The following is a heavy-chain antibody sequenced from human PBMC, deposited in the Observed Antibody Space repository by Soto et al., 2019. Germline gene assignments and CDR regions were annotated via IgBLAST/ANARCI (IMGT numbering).Heavy chain of an antibody. Sequence: SETLSLTCTVSGGSISSSSYYWGWIRQPPGKGREWIGSIYYSGSTYYNPSLKSRVTISVDTSKNQFSLKLSSVTAADTAVYYCARRLYYDSSGFEGGGMDVWGQGTAVT. CDR2: IYYSGST. J-gene: IGHJ6*02. V-gene: IGHV4-39*01. D-gene: IGHD3-22*01. CDR1: GGSISSSSYY. CDR3: ARRLYYDSSGFEGGGMDV.